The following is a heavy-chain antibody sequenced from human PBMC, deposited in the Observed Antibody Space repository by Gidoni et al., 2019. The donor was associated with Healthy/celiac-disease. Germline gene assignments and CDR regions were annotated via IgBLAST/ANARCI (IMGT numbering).Heavy chain of an antibody. CDR2: ISYDGSNK. D-gene: IGHD5-12*01. CDR1: GFTFSRYA. J-gene: IGHJ5*02. CDR3: ARGLGYSGPP. Sequence: QVQLVESGGGVVQPGRSLRLSCAASGFTFSRYAMHWVRQAPGKGLEWVAVISYDGSNKYYADSVKGRFTISRDNSKNTLYLQMNSLRAEETAVYYCARGLGYSGPPWGQGTLVTVSS. V-gene: IGHV3-30-3*01.